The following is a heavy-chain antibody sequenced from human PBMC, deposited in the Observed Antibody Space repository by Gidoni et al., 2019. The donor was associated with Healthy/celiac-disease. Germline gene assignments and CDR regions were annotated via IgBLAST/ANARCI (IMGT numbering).Heavy chain of an antibody. CDR2: IIPIFGTA. Sequence: QVQLVQSGAEVKKPGSSVKVSCKASGGTFSSYAISGVRQAPGQGLEWMGGIIPIFGTAKYAQKFQGRVTITADESTSTAYRELSSLRSEDTAVYYCARGSIAARHSWFDPWGQGTLVTVSS. CDR1: GGTFSSYA. CDR3: ARGSIAARHSWFDP. V-gene: IGHV1-69*01. J-gene: IGHJ5*02. D-gene: IGHD6-6*01.